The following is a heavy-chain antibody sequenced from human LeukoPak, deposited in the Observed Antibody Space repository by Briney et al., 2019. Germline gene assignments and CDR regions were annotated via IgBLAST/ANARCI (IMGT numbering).Heavy chain of an antibody. CDR1: GFTFSSYW. V-gene: IGHV3-7*01. J-gene: IGHJ5*02. D-gene: IGHD2-21*02. Sequence: GGSLRLSCAASGFTFSSYWMSWVRQAPGKGLEWVANIKQDGSEKYYVDSVKGRFTISRDNAKNSLYLQMNSLRAEDTAVYHCARVAYCGGDCSRSWFDPWGQGTLVTVSS. CDR3: ARVAYCGGDCSRSWFDP. CDR2: IKQDGSEK.